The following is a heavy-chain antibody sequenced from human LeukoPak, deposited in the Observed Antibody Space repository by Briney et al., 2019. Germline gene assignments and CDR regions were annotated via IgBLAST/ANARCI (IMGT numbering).Heavy chain of an antibody. D-gene: IGHD3-10*01. CDR1: RFTFGGYA. J-gene: IGHJ3*02. Sequence: GGSLRLSCTASRFTFGGYAMSWFRQAPGKGLEWVAFIRRRPYGGTTEYAASVRGRFIISRDDSKSIAYLQMNSLKTEDTAVYYCSRGPQGSHAAFDMWGQGTMVTVSS. CDR3: SRGPQGSHAAFDM. V-gene: IGHV3-49*03. CDR2: IRRRPYGGTT.